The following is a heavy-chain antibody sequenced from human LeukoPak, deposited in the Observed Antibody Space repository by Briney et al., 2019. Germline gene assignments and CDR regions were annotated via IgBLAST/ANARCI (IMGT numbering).Heavy chain of an antibody. V-gene: IGHV3-21*01. D-gene: IGHD3-3*01. CDR3: ARDLGLGDFWSGPFDY. J-gene: IGHJ4*02. CDR1: GFTFSSYS. CDR2: ISSSSSYI. Sequence: AGGSLRLSCAASGFTFSSYSMNWVRQAPGKGLEWVSSISSSSSYIYYADSVKGRFTISRDNAKNSLYLQMNSLRAEDTAVYYCARDLGLGDFWSGPFDYWGQGTLVTVSS.